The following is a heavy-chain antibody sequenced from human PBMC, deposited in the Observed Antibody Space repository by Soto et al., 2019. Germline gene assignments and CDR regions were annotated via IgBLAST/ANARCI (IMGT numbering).Heavy chain of an antibody. CDR2: ISYDGSNK. J-gene: IGHJ6*02. CDR1: GFTFSSYS. Sequence: VQLVESGGGLVKPGGSLRLSCAASGFTFSSYSMNWVRQAPGKGLEWVAVISYDGSNKYYADSVKGRFTISRDNSKNTLYLQMNSLRAEDTAVYYCAKDRRESYIAYYYGMDVWGQGTTVTVSS. V-gene: IGHV3-30*18. D-gene: IGHD5-12*01. CDR3: AKDRRESYIAYYYGMDV.